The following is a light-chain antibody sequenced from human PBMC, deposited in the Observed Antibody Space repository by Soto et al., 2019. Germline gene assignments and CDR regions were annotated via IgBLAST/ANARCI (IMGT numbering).Light chain of an antibody. CDR2: GNS. CDR1: SSNIGAGYD. V-gene: IGLV1-40*01. J-gene: IGLJ1*01. Sequence: QSALTHPPSVSGAPGQRVTISCTGSSSNIGAGYDVHWYQQLPGTAPKLLIYGNSNRPSGVPDRFSGSKSGTSASLAITGLQAEDEADYCCQSYDSSHYVFGTGTKVTVL. CDR3: QSYDSSHYV.